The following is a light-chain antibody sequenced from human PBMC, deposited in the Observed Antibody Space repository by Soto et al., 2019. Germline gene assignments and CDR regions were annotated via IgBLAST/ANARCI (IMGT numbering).Light chain of an antibody. CDR3: CSYSGQLVL. CDR2: EGN. J-gene: IGLJ2*01. Sequence: QSALNQPASVSGSPGQSITISCTYNLVSWYQQHPGKAPKPMIYEGNKRPSGVSNRFSGSKSGNTASLTISGLQAEDEADYYGCSYSGQLVLVGGGTKLTVL. V-gene: IGLV2-23*01. CDR1: YNL.